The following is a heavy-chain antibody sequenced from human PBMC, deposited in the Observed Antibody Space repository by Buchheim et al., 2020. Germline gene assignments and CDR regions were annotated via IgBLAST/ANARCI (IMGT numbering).Heavy chain of an antibody. J-gene: IGHJ4*02. V-gene: IGHV4-30-4*01. CDR3: AGSIERGYSGYDELWPIPIDY. CDR1: GGSISSGDYY. Sequence: QVQLQESGPGLVKPSQTLSLTCTVSGGSISSGDYYWSWIRQPPGKGLEWIGYIYYSGSTYYNPSLKSRVTISVDTSKNQFSLKLSSVTAADTAVYYCAGSIERGYSGYDELWPIPIDYWGQGTL. D-gene: IGHD5-12*01. CDR2: IYYSGST.